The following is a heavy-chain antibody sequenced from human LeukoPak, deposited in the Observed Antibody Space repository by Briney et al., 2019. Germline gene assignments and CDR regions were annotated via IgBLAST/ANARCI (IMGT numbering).Heavy chain of an antibody. CDR1: GVSISSSSYY. CDR2: IYYSGST. Sequence: PSETLSLTCTVSGVSISSSSYYWGWIRQPPGKGLEWIGSIYYSGSTYYNPSLKSRVTISVDTSKNQFSLKLSSVTAADTAVYYCARNIYCSGGSCYPNWFDPWGQGTLVTVSS. V-gene: IGHV4-39*07. J-gene: IGHJ5*02. CDR3: ARNIYCSGGSCYPNWFDP. D-gene: IGHD2-15*01.